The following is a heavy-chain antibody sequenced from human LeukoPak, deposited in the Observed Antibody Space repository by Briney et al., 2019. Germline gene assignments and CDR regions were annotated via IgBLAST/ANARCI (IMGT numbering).Heavy chain of an antibody. Sequence: SETLSLTCTVSGGSLSSADYYWSWIRQPPGKGLEWIAYIYYTGSTYYNPSLMSRLTISVDTSKNQFSLKLSSVTAADTAVYYCARDRVTMVRGVRRNDAFDIWGQGTMVTVSS. D-gene: IGHD3-10*01. J-gene: IGHJ3*02. CDR2: IYYTGST. CDR3: ARDRVTMVRGVRRNDAFDI. V-gene: IGHV4-30-4*02. CDR1: GGSLSSADYY.